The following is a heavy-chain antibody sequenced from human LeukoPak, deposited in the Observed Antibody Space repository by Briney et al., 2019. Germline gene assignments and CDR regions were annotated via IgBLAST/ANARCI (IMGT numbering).Heavy chain of an antibody. CDR3: ARASMSHAFDI. CDR2: INPSGGST. J-gene: IGHJ3*02. V-gene: IGHV1-46*01. Sequence: ASVKVSCKASGYTFTSYYMHCVRQAPGQGLAWMGIINPSGGSTSYAQKFQGRVTMTRDTSTSTVYMELSSLRSEDTAVYYCARASMSHAFDIWGQGTMVTVSS. CDR1: GYTFTSYY.